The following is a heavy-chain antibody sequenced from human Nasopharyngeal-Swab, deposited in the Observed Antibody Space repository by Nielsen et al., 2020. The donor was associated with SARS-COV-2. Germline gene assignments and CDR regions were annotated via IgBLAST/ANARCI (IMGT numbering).Heavy chain of an antibody. V-gene: IGHV1-18*01. CDR1: GYTFTSYG. Sequence: ASVKVSCKASGYTFTSYGISWVRQAPGQGLEWMGWISAYNGNTNYAQKLQGRVTMTTDTSTSTAYMELSSLRSEDTAVYYCARVIYRTYYYGSGSYTHYYYYMDVWGKGTTVTVSS. CDR2: ISAYNGNT. CDR3: ARVIYRTYYYGSGSYTHYYYYMDV. D-gene: IGHD3-10*01. J-gene: IGHJ6*03.